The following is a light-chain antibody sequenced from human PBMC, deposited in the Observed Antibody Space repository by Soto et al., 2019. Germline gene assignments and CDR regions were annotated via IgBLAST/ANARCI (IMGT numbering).Light chain of an antibody. CDR1: QSVGSS. J-gene: IGKJ4*01. V-gene: IGKV3-11*01. Sequence: EIVLTQSPATLSLSPGERATLSCRVSQSVGSSLAWYQQKPGQAPRLLIYDASNRATGIPARFSGSGSGTDFTLTINCLEPEDVAVYYCQQRSYLFPFGGGTKVDIK. CDR3: QQRSYLFP. CDR2: DAS.